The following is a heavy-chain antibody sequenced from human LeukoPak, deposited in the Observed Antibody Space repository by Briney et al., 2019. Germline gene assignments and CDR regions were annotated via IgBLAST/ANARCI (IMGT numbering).Heavy chain of an antibody. Sequence: GGSLRLSCAASGFTFSTYSMNWVRQAPGKGLEWVSYISSRGSSIYYGDSEKGRFTISRDNAKNSLYLQMNSLRAEDTAVYYCARGLDYSDNSGYSYFKYWVQGTLVTVSS. CDR2: ISSRGSSI. J-gene: IGHJ4*02. CDR1: GFTFSTYS. V-gene: IGHV3-48*01. CDR3: ARGLDYSDNSGYSYFKY. D-gene: IGHD3-22*01.